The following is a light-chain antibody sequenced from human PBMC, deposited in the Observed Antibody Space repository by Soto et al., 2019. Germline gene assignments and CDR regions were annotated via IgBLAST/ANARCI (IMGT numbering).Light chain of an antibody. V-gene: IGKV3-20*01. CDR2: GAS. CDR3: QRYGRSPPIT. J-gene: IGKJ5*01. Sequence: EVVLTQSLGTLSLTQGERATLSCRASQSIGSSYLAWYQQKPGQAPRLLIYGASSRATGIPDRFSGSGSGTTFTLTISRLEPEDFAVYYCQRYGRSPPITFGQGTRLEI. CDR1: QSIGSSY.